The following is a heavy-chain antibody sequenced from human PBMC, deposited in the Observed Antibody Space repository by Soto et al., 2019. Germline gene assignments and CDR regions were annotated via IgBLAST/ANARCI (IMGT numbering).Heavy chain of an antibody. CDR1: GFTFSSYS. CDR3: ARDVYDSSGYSSSLDY. J-gene: IGHJ4*02. V-gene: IGHV3-48*01. D-gene: IGHD3-22*01. Sequence: QPGGSLRLSCAASGFTFSSYSMNWVRQAPGKGLEWVSYISGSSTTIYYADSVKGRFTISRDNAKNSLYLQMNSLRAEDTAVYYCARDVYDSSGYSSSLDYCGQGTLVTVSS. CDR2: ISGSSTTI.